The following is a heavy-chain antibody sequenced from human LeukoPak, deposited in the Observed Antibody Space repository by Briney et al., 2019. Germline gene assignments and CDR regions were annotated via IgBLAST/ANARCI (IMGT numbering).Heavy chain of an antibody. J-gene: IGHJ5*01. Sequence: SETLSLTCTVSGGSISSSSYYWGWIRQPPGKGLEWIGSIYYSGSTYYNPSLKSRVTISVDTSKNQFSLKLTSVTAADTAVYYCTRGQWLPVFDFWGQGTLVTVSS. CDR3: TRGQWLPVFDF. CDR1: GGSISSSSYY. V-gene: IGHV4-39*07. D-gene: IGHD3-22*01. CDR2: IYYSGST.